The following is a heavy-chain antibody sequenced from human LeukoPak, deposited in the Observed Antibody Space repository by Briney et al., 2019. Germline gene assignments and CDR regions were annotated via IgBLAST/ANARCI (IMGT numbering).Heavy chain of an antibody. J-gene: IGHJ4*02. Sequence: GESLQISCQGSGSRFTIYWIGWVRQMPGKGLEWMGIIYPGDSDTRYSPSFQGHVTISVDKSISTAYLQWSSLKASDTATYYCAREDSGGWRYFDSGGKGTLVTVFS. CDR1: GSRFTIYW. CDR3: AREDSGGWRYFDS. V-gene: IGHV5-51*01. CDR2: IYPGDSDT. D-gene: IGHD6-19*01.